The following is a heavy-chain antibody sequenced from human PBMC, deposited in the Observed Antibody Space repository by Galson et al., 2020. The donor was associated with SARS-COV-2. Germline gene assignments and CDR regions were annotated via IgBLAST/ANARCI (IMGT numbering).Heavy chain of an antibody. CDR1: GFTFSSYS. CDR3: ARNRGSSWAYFDY. D-gene: IGHD6-6*01. CDR2: ISSSSSYI. V-gene: IGHV3-21*01. J-gene: IGHJ4*02. Sequence: GESLKISCAASGFTFSSYSMNWVRQAPGKGLEGVSSISSSSSYIYYADSVKGRFTISRDNAKNSLYLQMNSLRAEDTAVYYCARNRGSSWAYFDYWGQGTLVTVSS.